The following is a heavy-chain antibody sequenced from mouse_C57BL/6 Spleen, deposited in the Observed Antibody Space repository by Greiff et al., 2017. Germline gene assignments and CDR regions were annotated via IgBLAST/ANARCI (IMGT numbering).Heavy chain of an antibody. CDR2: ISSGGSYT. V-gene: IGHV5-6*02. D-gene: IGHD1-1*01. CDR1: GFTFSSYG. J-gene: IGHJ2*01. CDR3: ARLDYYGSSYYFDY. Sequence: DVTLVESGGDLVKPGGSLKLSCAASGFTFSSYGMSLVRQTPDKRLEWVATISSGGSYTYYSDSVKGRFPISRDNAKNTLYLQMSSLKSEDTAMYYCARLDYYGSSYYFDYWGQSTTLTVSS.